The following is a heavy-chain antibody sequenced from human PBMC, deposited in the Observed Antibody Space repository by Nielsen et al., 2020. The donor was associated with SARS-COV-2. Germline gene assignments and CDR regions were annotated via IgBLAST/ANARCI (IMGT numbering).Heavy chain of an antibody. V-gene: IGHV4-59*01. CDR1: GGSISGYY. D-gene: IGHD5-12*01. Sequence: SETLSLTCSVPGGSISGYYWSWIRQSPGKGLEWIGYVFFSRTKYNPSLRSRASISVDTSQNQFSLTLDSVTTGDTAVYYCARGNSGSDLPDYWGQGILVTVPS. CDR3: ARGNSGSDLPDY. J-gene: IGHJ4*02. CDR2: VFFSRT.